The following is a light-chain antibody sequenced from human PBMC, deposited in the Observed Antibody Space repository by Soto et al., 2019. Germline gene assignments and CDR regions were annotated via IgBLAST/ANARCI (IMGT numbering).Light chain of an antibody. J-gene: IGKJ1*01. CDR3: QQYINWLWT. Sequence: EIVMTQSPATLSVSLGEIATLSCSASQSVSRNVAGYQQKPGQAHRLLIHDASTRATGISVRFSGSGSGTDVQLTISSLQSEYFAVNYCQQYINWLWTVGQGTKVEIK. CDR1: QSVSRN. V-gene: IGKV3-15*01. CDR2: DAS.